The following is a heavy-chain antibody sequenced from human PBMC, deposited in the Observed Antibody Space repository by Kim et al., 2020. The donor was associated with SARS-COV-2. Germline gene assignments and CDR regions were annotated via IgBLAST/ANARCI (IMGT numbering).Heavy chain of an antibody. D-gene: IGHD3-22*01. V-gene: IGHV4-39*01. J-gene: IGHJ4*02. CDR3: ARHTSDYYDSSGPFDY. CDR2: IYYSGST. Sequence: SETLSLTCTVSGGSISSSSYYWGWIRQPPGKGLEWIGSIYYSGSTYYNPSLKSRVTISVDTSKNQFSLKLSSVTAADTAVYYCARHTSDYYDSSGPFDYWGQGTLVTVSS. CDR1: GGSISSSSYY.